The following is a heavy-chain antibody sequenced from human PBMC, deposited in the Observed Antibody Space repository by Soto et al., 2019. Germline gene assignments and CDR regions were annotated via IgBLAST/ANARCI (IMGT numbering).Heavy chain of an antibody. CDR2: INHSGST. Sequence: SETLSLTCAVYGGSFSGYYWSWIRQPPGKGLEWIGEINHSGSTNYNPSLKSRVTISVDTSKNQFSLKLSSVTAADTAVYYCAREATGGSNYVTVAGRGLDYWGQGTLVTVSS. D-gene: IGHD6-19*01. CDR3: AREATGGSNYVTVAGRGLDY. CDR1: GGSFSGYY. J-gene: IGHJ4*02. V-gene: IGHV4-34*01.